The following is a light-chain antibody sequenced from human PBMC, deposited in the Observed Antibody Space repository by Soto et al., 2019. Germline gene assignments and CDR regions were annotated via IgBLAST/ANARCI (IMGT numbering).Light chain of an antibody. V-gene: IGKV3-15*01. CDR2: HAS. J-gene: IGKJ2*01. CDR3: QQYDTWPPL. Sequence: EMVVTQSPATLSASPGERVTLSCRASQSVNKNLAWYQQKPCQAPRLLIYHASTTVTGIPASFSGSGSGSEFPLTVNSLQSEDCAPSSCQQYDTWPPLFGQGTKLEI. CDR1: QSVNKN.